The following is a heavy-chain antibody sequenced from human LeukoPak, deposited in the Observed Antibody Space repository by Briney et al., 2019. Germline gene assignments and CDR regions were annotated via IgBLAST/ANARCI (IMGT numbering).Heavy chain of an antibody. V-gene: IGHV3-53*01. D-gene: IGHD6-13*01. CDR2: IYSGGST. J-gene: IGHJ4*02. CDR3: TTGSGYSSSWYPPDRYYFDY. CDR1: GFTVSSNY. Sequence: PGGSLRLSCAASGFTVSSNYMSWVRQAPGKGLEWVSVIYSGGSTYYADSVKGRFTISRDNSKNTLYLQMNSLKTEDTAVYYCTTGSGYSSSWYPPDRYYFDYWGQGTLVTVSS.